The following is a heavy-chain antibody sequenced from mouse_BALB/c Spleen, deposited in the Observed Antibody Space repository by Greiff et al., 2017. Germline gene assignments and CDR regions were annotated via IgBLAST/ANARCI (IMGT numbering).Heavy chain of an antibody. V-gene: IGHV5-17*02. CDR3: AKGNYGAMDY. J-gene: IGHJ4*01. Sequence: EVQLVESGGGLVQPGGSRKLSCAASGFTFSSFGMHWVRQAPEKGLEWVAYISSGSSTIYYADTVKGRFTISRDKPKNTLFLQMTSLRSEDTAMYYCAKGNYGAMDYWGQGTSVTVSS. CDR2: ISSGSSTI. CDR1: GFTFSSFG. D-gene: IGHD2-1*01.